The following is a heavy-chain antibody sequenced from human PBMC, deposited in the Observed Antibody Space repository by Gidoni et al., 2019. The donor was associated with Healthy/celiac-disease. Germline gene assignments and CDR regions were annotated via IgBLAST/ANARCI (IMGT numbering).Heavy chain of an antibody. D-gene: IGHD5-18*01. CDR1: GFTFGDNA. Sequence: EVQLVEAGGGLVKQGRARRLSWTASGFTFGDNAMSCFRQAPGKGLEWVGFIRSKAYGGTTEYAASVKGRFTISRDDSKSIAYLQMNSLKTEDTAVYYCARVPIQLWLPASVDYWGQGTLVTVSS. CDR2: IRSKAYGGTT. CDR3: ARVPIQLWLPASVDY. J-gene: IGHJ4*02. V-gene: IGHV3-49*05.